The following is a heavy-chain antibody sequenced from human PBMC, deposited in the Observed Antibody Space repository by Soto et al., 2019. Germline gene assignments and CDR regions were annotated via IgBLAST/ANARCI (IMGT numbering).Heavy chain of an antibody. CDR3: ASGVRQLVQTGEYVDY. D-gene: IGHD6-6*01. Sequence: QVQLQESGPGLVKPSETLSLTCTVSGGSISSYYWSWIRQPPGKGLEWIGYIYYSGSTNYNPSLKSRVTIAADTSKNQFSLKLSSVTAADTDVYYCASGVRQLVQTGEYVDYWGQGTLVTVSS. CDR1: GGSISSYY. V-gene: IGHV4-59*01. CDR2: IYYSGST. J-gene: IGHJ4*02.